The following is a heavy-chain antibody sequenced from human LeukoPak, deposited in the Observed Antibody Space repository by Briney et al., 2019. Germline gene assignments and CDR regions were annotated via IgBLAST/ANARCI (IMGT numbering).Heavy chain of an antibody. V-gene: IGHV1-2*02. Sequence: ASVKVSCKASGYTFTGYYMHWVRQAPGQGLEWMGWINPNSGGTNYAQKFQGRVTMTRDTSISTAYMELSRLRSDDTAVYYCAKSEQRYCGGGSCPLSAFDIWGQGTMVTVSS. CDR1: GYTFTGYY. J-gene: IGHJ3*02. D-gene: IGHD2-15*01. CDR3: AKSEQRYCGGGSCPLSAFDI. CDR2: INPNSGGT.